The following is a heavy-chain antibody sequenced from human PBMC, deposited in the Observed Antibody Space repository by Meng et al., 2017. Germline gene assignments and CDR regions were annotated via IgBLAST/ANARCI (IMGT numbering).Heavy chain of an antibody. Sequence: GGSLRFSCAASGFTFSSYSMNWVRQAPGKGLEWVSSISSSSSYIYYADSVKGRFTISRDNAKNSLYLQMNSLRAEDTAVYYCARGYYFYYGMDVWGQGTTVTVSS. CDR2: ISSSSSYI. J-gene: IGHJ6*02. CDR1: GFTFSSYS. CDR3: ARGYYFYYGMDV. V-gene: IGHV3-21*01. D-gene: IGHD2-15*01.